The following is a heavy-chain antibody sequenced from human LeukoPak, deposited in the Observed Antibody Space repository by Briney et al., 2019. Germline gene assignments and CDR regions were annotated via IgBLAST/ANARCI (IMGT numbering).Heavy chain of an antibody. CDR2: IWYDGSNK. V-gene: IGHV3-33*01. D-gene: IGHD6-6*01. J-gene: IGHJ4*02. Sequence: GGSLRLSCAASGFTFSSYGMHWVRQAPGKGLEWVAVIWYDGSNKYYADSVKGRFTISRDNSKNTLYLQMNSLRAEDTAVYYCAREGEQLVIDYWGQGTLVTVSS. CDR1: GFTFSSYG. CDR3: AREGEQLVIDY.